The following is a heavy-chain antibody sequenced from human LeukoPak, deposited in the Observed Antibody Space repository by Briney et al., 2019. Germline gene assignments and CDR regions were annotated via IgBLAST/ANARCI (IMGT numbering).Heavy chain of an antibody. CDR1: GGSFSGYY. CDR3: ARGGVHCSSTSCYIAYYYYYYMDV. Sequence: PSETLSLTCAVYGGSFSGYYWSWIRQPPGKGLEWIGEINHSGSTNYNPSLKNRVTISVDTSKNQFSLKLSSVTAADTAVYYCARGGVHCSSTSCYIAYYYYYYMDVWGKETTVTVSS. V-gene: IGHV4-34*01. CDR2: INHSGST. J-gene: IGHJ6*03. D-gene: IGHD2-2*02.